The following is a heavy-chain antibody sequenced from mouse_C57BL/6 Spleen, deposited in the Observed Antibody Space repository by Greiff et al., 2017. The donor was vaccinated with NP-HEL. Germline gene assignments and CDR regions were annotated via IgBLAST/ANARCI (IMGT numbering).Heavy chain of an antibody. V-gene: IGHV1-61*01. CDR2: IYPSDSET. J-gene: IGHJ2*01. CDR1: GYTFTSYW. D-gene: IGHD4-1*01. Sequence: QVQLKQPGAELVRPGSSVKLSCKASGYTFTSYWMDWVKQRPGQGLEWIGNIYPSDSETHYNQKFKDKATLTVDKSSSTAYMQLSSLTSEDSAVYYCARGRTLGREPLFDYWGQGTTLTVSS. CDR3: ARGRTLGREPLFDY.